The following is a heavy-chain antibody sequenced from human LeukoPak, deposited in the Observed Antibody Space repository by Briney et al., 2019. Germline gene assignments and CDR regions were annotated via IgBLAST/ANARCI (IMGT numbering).Heavy chain of an antibody. D-gene: IGHD3-9*01. CDR2: ISGSGGST. V-gene: IGHV3-23*01. Sequence: GGTLRLSCAASGFTFSSYGMSWVRQAPGKGLEWVSAISGSGGSTYYADSVKGRFTMSRDNSKTTLYLHMNSLRAEDMDVYYCAMDARIKGYFDWLPVYFDYWGQGTLVTVSS. J-gene: IGHJ4*02. CDR1: GFTFSSYG. CDR3: AMDARIKGYFDWLPVYFDY.